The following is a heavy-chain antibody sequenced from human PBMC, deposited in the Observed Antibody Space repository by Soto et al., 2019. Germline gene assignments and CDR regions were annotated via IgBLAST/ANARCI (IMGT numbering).Heavy chain of an antibody. CDR2: MLHSGTT. D-gene: IGHD6-19*01. V-gene: IGHV4-4*02. CDR1: GDSISSPKW. J-gene: IGHJ3*01. CDR3: AYSPGWYRHDL. Sequence: QVQLQESGPGLVKPSGTLSLTCAVSGDSISSPKWWTWVRQPPGKGLEWIGDMLHSGTTNYNPSLKSRVTISVDKTKNQLSLKLYSVTAADTAVYYCAYSPGWYRHDLWGPGTLVIVSS.